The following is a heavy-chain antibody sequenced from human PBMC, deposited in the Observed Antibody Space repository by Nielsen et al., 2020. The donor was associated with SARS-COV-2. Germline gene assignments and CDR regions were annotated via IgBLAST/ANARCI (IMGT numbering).Heavy chain of an antibody. Sequence: SETLSLTCAVSGGSISSSNWWSWVRQPPGKGLEWIGEIYHSGSTNYNPSLKSRVTISVDTSKNQFSLKLSSVTAADTAVYYCARDRGSDSSGWSAFDYWGQGTLVTVSS. CDR3: ARDRGSDSSGWSAFDY. D-gene: IGHD6-19*01. J-gene: IGHJ4*02. CDR2: IYHSGST. CDR1: GGSISSSNW. V-gene: IGHV4-4*02.